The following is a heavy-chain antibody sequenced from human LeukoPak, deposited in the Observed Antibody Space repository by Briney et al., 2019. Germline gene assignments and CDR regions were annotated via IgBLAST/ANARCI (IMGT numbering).Heavy chain of an antibody. D-gene: IGHD5-24*01. Sequence: PSETLSLTCAVYGGSFSGYYWSWIRQPPGKGLEWIGEINHSGSTNYNPSLKSRVTISVDTSKNQFSLKLSSVTAADTAAYYCARWGRGWLQFGLDYWGQGTLVTVSS. CDR2: INHSGST. CDR1: GGSFSGYY. CDR3: ARWGRGWLQFGLDY. J-gene: IGHJ4*02. V-gene: IGHV4-34*01.